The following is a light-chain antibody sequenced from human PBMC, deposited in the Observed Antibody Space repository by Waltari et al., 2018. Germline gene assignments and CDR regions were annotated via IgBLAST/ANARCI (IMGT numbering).Light chain of an antibody. CDR1: QSIAGN. CDR3: EQYSNWPGT. V-gene: IGKV3-15*01. J-gene: IGKJ2*02. CDR2: GAS. Sequence: EIVMTQSPATLSVSPGDRATLSCRASQSIAGNLAWYQQQPGQPPRLLIYGASTRATGFPARFSGSGSGTEFTLTISSLQSEDFAVYYCEQYSNWPGTFGQGTKLEIK.